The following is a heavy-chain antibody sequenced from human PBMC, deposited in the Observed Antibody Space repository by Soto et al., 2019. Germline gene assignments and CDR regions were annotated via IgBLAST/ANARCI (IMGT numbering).Heavy chain of an antibody. J-gene: IGHJ6*02. CDR3: ARGSSGDYAYYGMDV. CDR2: MNPNSGNT. V-gene: IGHV1-8*01. CDR1: GYTFTSYD. Sequence: ASVKVSCKASGYTFTSYDINWVRQATGQGLEWMGWMNPNSGNTGYAQKFQGRVTMTRNTSISTAYMELRSLRSDDTAVYYCARGSSGDYAYYGMDVWGQGTTVTVSS. D-gene: IGHD4-17*01.